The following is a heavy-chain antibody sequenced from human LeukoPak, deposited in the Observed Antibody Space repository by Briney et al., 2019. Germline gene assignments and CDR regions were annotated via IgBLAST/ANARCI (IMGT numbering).Heavy chain of an antibody. CDR1: GGSISSGDYY. CDR2: IYYSGST. J-gene: IGHJ3*02. V-gene: IGHV4-30-4*01. CDR3: ASGDYYDSSGYYPNAFDI. Sequence: SETLSLTWTVSGGSISSGDYYWSWIRQPPRKGLEWIGYIYYSGSTYYNPSLKSRVTISVDTSKNQFSLKLSSVTAADTAVYYCASGDYYDSSGYYPNAFDIWGQGTMVTVSS. D-gene: IGHD3-22*01.